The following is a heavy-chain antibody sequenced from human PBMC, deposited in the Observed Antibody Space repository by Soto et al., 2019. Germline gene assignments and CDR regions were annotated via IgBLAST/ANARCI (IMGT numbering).Heavy chain of an antibody. D-gene: IGHD2-2*01. CDR3: AREDCSSTSCYAFDI. CDR2: ISAYNGNT. Sequence: GASVKVYCKASGYTFTSYGISWVQQAPGQGLEWMGWISAYNGNTNYAQKLQGRVTMTTDTSTSTAYMELRSLRSDDTAVYYCAREDCSSTSCYAFDIWGQGTMVTVSS. V-gene: IGHV1-18*01. J-gene: IGHJ3*02. CDR1: GYTFTSYG.